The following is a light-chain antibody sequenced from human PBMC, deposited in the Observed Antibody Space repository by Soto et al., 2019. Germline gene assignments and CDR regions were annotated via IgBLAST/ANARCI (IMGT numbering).Light chain of an antibody. J-gene: IGKJ1*01. CDR1: QSLLYSSNNMNY. CDR3: QQYYTIPPWT. V-gene: IGKV4-1*01. Sequence: DIVMTQSPDSLAVSLGERATINCKSSQSLLYSSNNMNYLAWYQQRPGQPPKLLIYWASTRESGVPDRFSGSGSGTDFTLTISSLQAEDVAVYYCQQYYTIPPWTFGQGTKVEVK. CDR2: WAS.